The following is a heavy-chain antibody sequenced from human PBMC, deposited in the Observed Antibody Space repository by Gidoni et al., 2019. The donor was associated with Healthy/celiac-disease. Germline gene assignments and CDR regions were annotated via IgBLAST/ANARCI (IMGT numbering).Heavy chain of an antibody. Sequence: QVQLVVSGGGVVQPGRSLRLSCAASGVTFSRSSMHWVRQAPGKGLEWVAVISYDGTNKYYADSGKGRFTISWDNSKNTLYLQMNSLRGEDTAVYYCARGPTDYDDIVTGYLDYWGQGTLVTVSS. CDR1: GVTFSRSS. CDR2: ISYDGTNK. D-gene: IGHD3-9*01. CDR3: ARGPTDYDDIVTGYLDY. V-gene: IGHV3-30-3*01. J-gene: IGHJ4*02.